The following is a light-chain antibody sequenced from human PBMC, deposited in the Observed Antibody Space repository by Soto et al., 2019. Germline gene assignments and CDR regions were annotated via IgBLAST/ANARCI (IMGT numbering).Light chain of an antibody. J-gene: IGLJ1*01. CDR2: EVS. CDR3: SSYTSSSTLYV. V-gene: IGLV2-14*01. Sequence: QSALTQPASVSGSPGQSITISCTGTSSDVGGYNYVSWYQQHPGKAPKLMIYEVSNGPSGVSNRFSGSKSGNTASLTISGLQAEDEADYYVSSYTSSSTLYVFGTGTKLTVL. CDR1: SSDVGGYNY.